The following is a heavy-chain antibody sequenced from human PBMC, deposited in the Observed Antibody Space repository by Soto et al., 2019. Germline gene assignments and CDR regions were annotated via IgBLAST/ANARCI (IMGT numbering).Heavy chain of an antibody. Sequence: SETLSLTCTVSGGSISSYYWSWIRQPPGKGLEWIGYIYYSGSTNYNPSLKSRVTISVDTSKNQFSLKLSSVTAADTAVYYCARGKYSTTSSPHYYYYYMDVWGKGTTVTVSS. J-gene: IGHJ6*03. D-gene: IGHD2-15*01. V-gene: IGHV4-59*01. CDR1: GGSISSYY. CDR2: IYYSGST. CDR3: ARGKYSTTSSPHYYYYYMDV.